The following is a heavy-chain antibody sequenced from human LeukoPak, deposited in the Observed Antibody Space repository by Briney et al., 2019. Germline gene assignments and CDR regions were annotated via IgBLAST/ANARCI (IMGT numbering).Heavy chain of an antibody. V-gene: IGHV5-51*01. CDR3: ARRTGPLYFGY. D-gene: IGHD1-14*01. J-gene: IGHJ4*02. CDR2: ICPGDSET. CDR1: GYSFSSYW. Sequence: GESLKISCKGPGYSFSSYWIGWVRQMPGKGLEWMGLICPGDSETTYSPSFQGQVTISADKSISSAYLQWSSLKASGTAMYYCARRTGPLYFGYWGQGNLVTVSS.